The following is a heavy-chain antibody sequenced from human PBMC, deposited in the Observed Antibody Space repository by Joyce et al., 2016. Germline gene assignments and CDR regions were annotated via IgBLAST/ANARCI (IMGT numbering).Heavy chain of an antibody. Sequence: EVQLVESGGGLVQPVGSLRLSCAASGFTFSSYWMYWVRKAPGKGLGWVSRINRDGSSTTDADSVKGRFTISRDNAKNTLYLQMNSLRAEDTAVYYCARLRRWSGPSDCWGQGTLVTVSS. J-gene: IGHJ4*02. CDR2: INRDGSST. D-gene: IGHD4-23*01. CDR1: GFTFSSYW. V-gene: IGHV3-74*03. CDR3: ARLRRWSGPSDC.